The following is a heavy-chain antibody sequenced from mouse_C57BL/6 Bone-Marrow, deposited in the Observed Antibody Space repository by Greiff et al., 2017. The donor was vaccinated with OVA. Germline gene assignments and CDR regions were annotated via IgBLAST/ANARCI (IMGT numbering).Heavy chain of an antibody. Sequence: VQLQQSGAELVRPGASVTLSCKASGYTFTDYEMHWVKQTPVHGLEWIGAIDPETGGTAYNQKFKGKAILTAYKSSSTAYMELRSLTSEDSAVYYCTRTGSRHYWGQGTTLTVSS. CDR2: IDPETGGT. J-gene: IGHJ2*01. CDR1: GYTFTDYE. CDR3: TRTGSRHY. V-gene: IGHV1-15*01.